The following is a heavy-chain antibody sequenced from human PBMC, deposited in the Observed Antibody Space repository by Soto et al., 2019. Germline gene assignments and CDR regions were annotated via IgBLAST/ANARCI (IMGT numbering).Heavy chain of an antibody. D-gene: IGHD6-13*01. CDR2: INHSGST. Sequence: QVQLQQWGAGLLKPSETLSLTCAVYGGSFSGYYWSWIRQPPGKGLEWIGEINHSGSTNYNPSLKSRVTISVDTSKNQFSLKLSSVTAADTAVYYCARGKGSSWKYYYYYYGMDVWGQGTTVTVSS. J-gene: IGHJ6*02. V-gene: IGHV4-34*01. CDR3: ARGKGSSWKYYYYYYGMDV. CDR1: GGSFSGYY.